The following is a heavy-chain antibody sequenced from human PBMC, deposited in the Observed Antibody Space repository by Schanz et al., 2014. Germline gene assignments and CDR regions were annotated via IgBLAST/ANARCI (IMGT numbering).Heavy chain of an antibody. V-gene: IGHV3-66*01. Sequence: EVQLLESGGGLVQPGGSLRLSCAASGFIVSDNYMHWVRQAPGKGLEWVSVIYSGGSTYYADSVKGRFSVSRDNAKNSLYLQMNSLRAGDTAVYYCAKDGRLPYYGTGSDFDYWGQGTLVAVSS. CDR2: IYSGGST. J-gene: IGHJ4*02. CDR1: GFIVSDNY. CDR3: AKDGRLPYYGTGSDFDY. D-gene: IGHD3-22*01.